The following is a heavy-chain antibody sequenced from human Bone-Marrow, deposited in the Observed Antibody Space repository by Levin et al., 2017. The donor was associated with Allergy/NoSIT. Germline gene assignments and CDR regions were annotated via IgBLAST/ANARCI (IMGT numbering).Heavy chain of an antibody. CDR3: SKGNTILGVGRLDY. D-gene: IGHD3-3*01. J-gene: IGHJ4*02. Sequence: SGGSLRLSCAASGFTFSSRAMAWVRQAAGKGLEWVSAITGDGEVTHYADSVKGRFTISRDDSKSTVYLQMNSLRAGDTAIYYCSKGNTILGVGRLDYWGQGTLVIVSS. V-gene: IGHV3-23*01. CDR2: ITGDGEVT. CDR1: GFTFSSRA.